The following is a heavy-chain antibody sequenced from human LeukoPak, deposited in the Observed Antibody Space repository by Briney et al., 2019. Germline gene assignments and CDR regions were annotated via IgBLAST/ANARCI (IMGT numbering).Heavy chain of an antibody. V-gene: IGHV1-18*01. Sequence: GASVKVSCKASGYTFTSYGISWVRQAPGQGLEWMGWISAYNGNTNYAQKLQGRVTMTTDTSTSTAYMELRSLRSDDTAVYYCARDLLGDYGDYVGGYWGQGTLVTVSS. D-gene: IGHD4-17*01. J-gene: IGHJ4*02. CDR2: ISAYNGNT. CDR1: GYTFTSYG. CDR3: ARDLLGDYGDYVGGY.